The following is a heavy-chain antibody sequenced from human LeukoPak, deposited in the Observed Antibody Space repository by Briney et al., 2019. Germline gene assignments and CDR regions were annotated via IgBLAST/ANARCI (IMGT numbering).Heavy chain of an antibody. D-gene: IGHD1-26*01. V-gene: IGHV3-64D*06. J-gene: IGHJ4*02. CDR1: GFTFSNYA. Sequence: PGGSLRLSCSASGFTFSNYAMLWVRQAPGKGLEYVSVITSNGESTDYADSVKGRFTISRDNSKITLYLQMSSLRTEDTAVYYCVKGGATVLDHFDYWGQGTLVTVSS. CDR3: VKGGATVLDHFDY. CDR2: ITSNGEST.